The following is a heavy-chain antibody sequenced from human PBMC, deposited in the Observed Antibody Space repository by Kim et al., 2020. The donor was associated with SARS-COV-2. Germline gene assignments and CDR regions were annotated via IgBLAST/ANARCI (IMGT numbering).Heavy chain of an antibody. CDR3: TRAPSLIWSVSYYYMDV. D-gene: IGHD3-3*01. Sequence: VKGRFTISRDDSKSIAYLQMNSLKTEDTAVYYCTRAPSLIWSVSYYYMDVWGKGTTVTVSS. J-gene: IGHJ6*03. V-gene: IGHV3-49*02.